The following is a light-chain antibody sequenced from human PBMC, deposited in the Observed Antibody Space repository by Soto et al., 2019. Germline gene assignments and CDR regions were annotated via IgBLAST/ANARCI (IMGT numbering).Light chain of an antibody. V-gene: IGLV1-44*01. CDR2: TNS. CDR3: TSWDDSLHGVI. Sequence: QSVLTQPPSASGTPGQRVTISCSGSDSNIGSNSVNWYQQLPGAAPKPLIYTNSHRPSGVPDRFSGSKSGTSASLDISGLQTEDEADYYCTSWDDSLHGVIFGGGTKVTVL. J-gene: IGLJ2*01. CDR1: DSNIGSNS.